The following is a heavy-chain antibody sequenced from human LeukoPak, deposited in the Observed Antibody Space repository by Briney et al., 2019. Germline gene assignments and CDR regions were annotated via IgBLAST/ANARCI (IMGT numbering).Heavy chain of an antibody. CDR1: GCSISSYY. CDR2: IYYSGST. Sequence: SETLSLTCTVSGCSISSYYWSWIRQPPGKRLEWIGYIYYSGSTSYNPSLKSRVTISVDTSKNQISLKLSSVTAADTAVYYCARDLGVMVRAFDIWGQGTMVTVSS. J-gene: IGHJ3*02. V-gene: IGHV4-59*01. D-gene: IGHD5-18*01. CDR3: ARDLGVMVRAFDI.